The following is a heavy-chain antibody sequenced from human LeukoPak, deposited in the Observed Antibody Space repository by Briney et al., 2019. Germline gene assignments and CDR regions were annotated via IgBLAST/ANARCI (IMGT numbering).Heavy chain of an antibody. CDR3: ARGASIAEEAFDY. J-gene: IGHJ4*02. CDR2: IYYSGST. D-gene: IGHD6-6*01. Sequence: PSDTLSLTCTVSGGSISTGDYYWSWIRQHPGMGLEWIGYIYYSGSTYYNPSLKSRVTISVDTSKNQFSLKLSSVTAADTAVYYCARGASIAEEAFDYWGQGTLVTVSS. CDR1: GGSISTGDYY. V-gene: IGHV4-31*03.